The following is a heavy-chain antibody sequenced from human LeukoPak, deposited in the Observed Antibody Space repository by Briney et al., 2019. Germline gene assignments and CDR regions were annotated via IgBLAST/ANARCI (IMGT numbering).Heavy chain of an antibody. V-gene: IGHV4-59*01. D-gene: IGHD3-3*01. Sequence: PSETLSLTCTVSGGSISSYYWSWIRQSPGKGLERIGNIYYSGSINYNPSLKSRVTISVDTSKNQFSLILSSETAADTAVYYCARALGYYDFWSGSSSPSNWFDPWGQGTLVTVSS. CDR2: IYYSGSI. CDR1: GGSISSYY. J-gene: IGHJ5*02. CDR3: ARALGYYDFWSGSSSPSNWFDP.